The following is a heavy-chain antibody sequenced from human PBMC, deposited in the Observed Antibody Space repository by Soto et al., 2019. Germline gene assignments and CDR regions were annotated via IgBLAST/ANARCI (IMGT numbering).Heavy chain of an antibody. Sequence: EVHLVESGGGLVKPGGSLRLSCAASGLPFSKAWMSWVRQAPGKGLEWVGRIKNKRTTDYAAPVRDRFTISRDDSQIMVYLQMDSLKPEDTAVYDCTTDVADNGNDGDFDYWGQGALVSVSS. CDR2: IKNKRTT. V-gene: IGHV3-15*01. CDR3: TTDVADNGNDGDFDY. CDR1: GLPFSKAW. D-gene: IGHD1-1*01. J-gene: IGHJ4*02.